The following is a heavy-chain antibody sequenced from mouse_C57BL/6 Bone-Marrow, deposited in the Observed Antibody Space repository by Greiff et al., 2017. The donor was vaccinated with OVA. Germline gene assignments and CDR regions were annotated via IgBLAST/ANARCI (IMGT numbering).Heavy chain of an antibody. V-gene: IGHV5-17*01. CDR3: ARSTTVVAKYWYFDV. CDR2: ISSGSSTI. J-gene: IGHJ1*03. D-gene: IGHD1-1*01. Sequence: EVMLVESGGGLVKPGGSLKLSCAASGFTFSDYGMHWVRQAPEKGLEWVAYISSGSSTIYYADTVKGRFTISRDNAKNTLFLQMTSLRSEDTAMYYCARSTTVVAKYWYFDVWGTGTTVTVSS. CDR1: GFTFSDYG.